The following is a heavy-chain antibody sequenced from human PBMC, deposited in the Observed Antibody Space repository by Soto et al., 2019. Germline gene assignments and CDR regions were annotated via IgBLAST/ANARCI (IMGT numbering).Heavy chain of an antibody. V-gene: IGHV3-21*06. CDR3: ARDRTTGTTYAWDAFDT. Sequence: EVQLVESGGGLVKPGGSLRVSCAASGFTLSSHSMNWVRQAPGKGLEWVSFIGSNSHYIYYADSVKGRFTISRDNAKNSVYLRMNSLRAEDTAVYYCARDRTTGTTYAWDAFDTWGQGTMVTVSS. J-gene: IGHJ3*02. CDR1: GFTLSSHS. D-gene: IGHD1-1*01. CDR2: IGSNSHYI.